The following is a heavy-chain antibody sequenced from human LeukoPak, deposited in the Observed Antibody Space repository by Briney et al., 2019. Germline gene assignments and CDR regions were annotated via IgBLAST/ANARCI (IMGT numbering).Heavy chain of an antibody. CDR2: INTDGSST. Sequence: GGSLRLSCAASGFTFSSYWMHWVRHAPGKGLVWVSRINTDGSSTSYADSVKGRFTISRDNAKNTLYLQMNSLRAEDTAVYYCARGLPGYYFDYWGQGTLVTVSS. CDR3: ARGLPGYYFDY. V-gene: IGHV3-74*01. J-gene: IGHJ4*02. D-gene: IGHD3-10*01. CDR1: GFTFSSYW.